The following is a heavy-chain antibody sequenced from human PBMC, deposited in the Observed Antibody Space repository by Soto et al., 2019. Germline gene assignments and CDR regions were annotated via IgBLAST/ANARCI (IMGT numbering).Heavy chain of an antibody. J-gene: IGHJ5*02. CDR1: GGSISSGGYY. Sequence: QVQLQESGPGLVKPSQTLSLTCTVSGGSISSGGYYWSWIRQHPGKGLEWIGYIYYSGSTYYNPSLKSRVTISVDTSKNQFSLKLSSVTAADTAVYYCARHIVVVPAAISPWFDPWGQGTLVTVSS. V-gene: IGHV4-31*03. D-gene: IGHD2-2*02. CDR3: ARHIVVVPAAISPWFDP. CDR2: IYYSGST.